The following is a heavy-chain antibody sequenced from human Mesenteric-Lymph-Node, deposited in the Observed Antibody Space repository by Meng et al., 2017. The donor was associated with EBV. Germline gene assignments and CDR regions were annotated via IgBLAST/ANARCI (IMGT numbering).Heavy chain of an antibody. J-gene: IGHJ4*01. Sequence: VHLQQSGPGLVKPSQTLSLACAISRDSVSIHSAAWNWIRQAPSRGLEWLGRTYYRSEWYNDYAVSVKSRLTINPDTSKNQFSLQLNSVTPEDTAVYYCARETSCYDCWGQEPWSPSPQ. CDR1: RDSVSIHSAA. V-gene: IGHV6-1*02. D-gene: IGHD2-2*01. CDR3: ARETSCYDC. CDR2: TYYRSEWYN.